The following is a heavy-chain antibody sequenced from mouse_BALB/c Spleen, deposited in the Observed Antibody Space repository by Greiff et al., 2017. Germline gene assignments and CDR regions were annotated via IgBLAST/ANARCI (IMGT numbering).Heavy chain of an antibody. CDR2: ISSGGSYT. CDR1: GFTFSSYA. V-gene: IGHV5-9-3*01. J-gene: IGHJ4*01. CDR3: ARQGNWDGGDYYAMDY. Sequence: EVQGVESGGGLVKPGGSLKLSCAASGFTFSSYAMSWVRQTPEKRLEWVATISSGGSYTYYPDSVKGRFTISRDNAKNTLYLQMSSLRSEDTAMYYCARQGNWDGGDYYAMDYWGQGTSVTVSS. D-gene: IGHD4-1*01.